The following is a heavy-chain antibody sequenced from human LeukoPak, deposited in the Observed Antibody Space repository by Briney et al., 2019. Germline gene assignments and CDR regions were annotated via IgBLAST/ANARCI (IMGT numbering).Heavy chain of an antibody. CDR2: IKSKADGGTP. CDR1: GFTFNNAW. V-gene: IGHV3-15*01. CDR3: VTSRLKRVRDEYWGAFDI. J-gene: IGHJ3*02. Sequence: PGGSLRLSCAASGFTFNNAWMSWVRQAPGKGLEWVGRIKSKADGGTPDYAAPVKDRFTISRDDSKNMLYLQMNSLKTEDTAVYHCVTSRLKRVRDEYWGAFDIWGQGTMVTVSS. D-gene: IGHD2-8*02.